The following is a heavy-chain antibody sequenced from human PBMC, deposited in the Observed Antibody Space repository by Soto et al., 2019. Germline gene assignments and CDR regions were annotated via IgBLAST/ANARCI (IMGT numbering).Heavy chain of an antibody. D-gene: IGHD6-13*01. J-gene: IGHJ4*02. CDR1: GGSFSGYY. Sequence: SETLSLTCAVYGGSFSGYYWSWIRQPPGKGLEWIGEINHSGSTNYNPSLKSRVTISVDTSKNQFSLKLSSVTAADTAVYYCARGLAVAAAWGQGTLVTVSS. CDR2: INHSGST. V-gene: IGHV4-34*01. CDR3: ARGLAVAAA.